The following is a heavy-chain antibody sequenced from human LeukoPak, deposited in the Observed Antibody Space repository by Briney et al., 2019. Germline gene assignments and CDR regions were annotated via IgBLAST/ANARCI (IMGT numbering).Heavy chain of an antibody. CDR3: ARENPSGYYNRPIDY. J-gene: IGHJ4*02. Sequence: SETLSLTCTVSGASISSYYWSWIRQPPGKGLEWIGDIYYSGSIKYNPSLKSRVTMSVDTSKNQFSLKLSSVTAADTATYYCARENPSGYYNRPIDYWGQGTLVTVSS. D-gene: IGHD3-22*01. V-gene: IGHV4-59*01. CDR2: IYYSGSI. CDR1: GASISSYY.